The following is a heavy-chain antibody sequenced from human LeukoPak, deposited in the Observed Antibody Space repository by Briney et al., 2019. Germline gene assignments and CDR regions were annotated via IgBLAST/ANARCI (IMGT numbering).Heavy chain of an antibody. CDR3: ARYRDIVVVLAAMGAGVAY. J-gene: IGHJ4*02. Sequence: GGSLRLSCAASGFTFSSYWMSWVRQAPGKGLEWVANIKQDGSEKYYVDSVQGRFTISRDNAKNSLYLQMNSLRAEDTAVYYCARYRDIVVVLAAMGAGVAYWGQGTLVTVSS. CDR1: GFTFSSYW. V-gene: IGHV3-7*01. D-gene: IGHD2-2*01. CDR2: IKQDGSEK.